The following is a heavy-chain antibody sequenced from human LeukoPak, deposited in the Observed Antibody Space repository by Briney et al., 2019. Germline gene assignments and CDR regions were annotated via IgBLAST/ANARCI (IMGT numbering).Heavy chain of an antibody. D-gene: IGHD2-2*01. CDR3: ARNVVVPAANRNNWFDP. J-gene: IGHJ5*02. CDR1: GGSISSGSYY. V-gene: IGHV4-61*02. CDR2: IYTSGST. Sequence: SQTLSLTCTVSGGSISSGSYYWSWIRQPAGKGLEWIGRIYTSGSTNYNPSLKSRVTISVDTSKNQFSLKLSSVTAADTAVYYCARNVVVPAANRNNWFDPWGQGTLVTVSS.